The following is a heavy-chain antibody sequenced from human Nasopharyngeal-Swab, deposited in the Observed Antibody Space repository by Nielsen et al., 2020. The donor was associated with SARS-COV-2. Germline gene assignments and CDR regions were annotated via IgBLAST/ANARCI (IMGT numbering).Heavy chain of an antibody. V-gene: IGHV3-21*01. CDR2: ISSSSSYI. J-gene: IGHJ4*02. CDR3: ARPGAGKLDY. D-gene: IGHD6-19*01. Sequence: GGSLRLSCAASGFTFSSYSMNWVRQAPGKGLEWVSSISSSSSYIYYADSVKGRFTISRDNAKNTLYLQMNSLRAEDTAGYYCARPGAGKLDYWGQGTLVTVSS. CDR1: GFTFSSYS.